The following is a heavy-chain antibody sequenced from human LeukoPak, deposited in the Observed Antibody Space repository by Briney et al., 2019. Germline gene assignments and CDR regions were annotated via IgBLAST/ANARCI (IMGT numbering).Heavy chain of an antibody. Sequence: ASVKVSCKASGYTFTSYGISWVRQAPGQGREWMGWISAYNGNTNYAQKLQGRVSMTTDTSTSTAYMELRSLRSDDAAVYYCARDPSGYVLSLDYWGQGTLVTVSS. J-gene: IGHJ4*02. D-gene: IGHD5-12*01. V-gene: IGHV1-18*04. CDR3: ARDPSGYVLSLDY. CDR2: ISAYNGNT. CDR1: GYTFTSYG.